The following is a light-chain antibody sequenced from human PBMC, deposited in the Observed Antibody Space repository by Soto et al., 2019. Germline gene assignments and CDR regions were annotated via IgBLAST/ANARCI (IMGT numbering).Light chain of an antibody. CDR1: QSVGGN. J-gene: IGKJ1*01. V-gene: IGKV3-15*01. CDR3: QQYYNWPPWT. CDR2: GAS. Sequence: EIIMTQSPATLSVSPGERATLSCRASQSVGGNLAWYQQKAGQAPRLFIYGASTRPTGIPARFSGSGSGTEFTLTISSLQSEDFAVYYCQQYYNWPPWTFGRGTKVEVK.